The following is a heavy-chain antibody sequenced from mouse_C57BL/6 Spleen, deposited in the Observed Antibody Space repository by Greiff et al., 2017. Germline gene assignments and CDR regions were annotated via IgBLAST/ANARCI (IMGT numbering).Heavy chain of an antibody. J-gene: IGHJ2*01. CDR1: GYTFTSYW. V-gene: IGHV1-52*01. D-gene: IGHD1-1*01. CDR3: ARSFYGSSLYYFDY. Sequence: QVQLQQPGAELVRPGSSVKLSCKASGYTFTSYWMHWVKQRPIQGLEWIGNIDPSDSETHYNQKFKDKATLTVDKSSSTAYMQLSSLTSEDSAVYYCARSFYGSSLYYFDYWGQGTTLTVSS. CDR2: IDPSDSET.